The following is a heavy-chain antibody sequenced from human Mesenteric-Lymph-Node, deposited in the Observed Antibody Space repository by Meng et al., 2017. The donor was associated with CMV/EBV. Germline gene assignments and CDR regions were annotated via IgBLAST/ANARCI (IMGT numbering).Heavy chain of an antibody. D-gene: IGHD3-3*01. V-gene: IGHV3-33*01. Sequence: VVSGITVRLSGMLWVRQAPGKGLGWVAVIWYDGGSKYYADFVKGLFTISRDNSKISLYLQMDSLRAENTAVYYCARGIPSGYYFDYWGQGTLVTVSS. CDR1: GITVRLSG. CDR2: IWYDGGSK. CDR3: ARGIPSGYYFDY. J-gene: IGHJ4*02.